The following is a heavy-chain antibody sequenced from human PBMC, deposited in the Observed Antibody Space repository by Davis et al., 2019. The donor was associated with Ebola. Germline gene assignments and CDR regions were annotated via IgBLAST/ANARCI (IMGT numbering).Heavy chain of an antibody. CDR2: IFYSGST. J-gene: IGHJ6*02. V-gene: IGHV4-4*02. CDR3: ARVTPYYYGIDV. Sequence: PSETLSLTCAVSGGSITSSNWWSWVRQSPEKGLEWSGEIFYSGSTNYNPSLKSRVTISVDKSKNQFSLKVTSVTAADTAVYYCARVTPYYYGIDVWCQGTTVTVSS. CDR1: GGSITSSNW.